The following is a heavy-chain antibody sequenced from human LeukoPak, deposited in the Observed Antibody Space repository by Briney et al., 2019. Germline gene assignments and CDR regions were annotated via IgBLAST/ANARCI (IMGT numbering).Heavy chain of an antibody. V-gene: IGHV3-48*01. J-gene: IGHJ4*02. Sequence: GGSLRLSCAASGFTFSSYSMNWVRQAPGKGLKWVSYISSSSSTIYYADSVKGRFTISRDNAKNSLYLQMNSLRAEDTAVYYCVRDVHDPTPGTRSGSYYGYWGQGTLVTVSS. CDR2: ISSSSSTI. D-gene: IGHD1-26*01. CDR3: VRDVHDPTPGTRSGSYYGY. CDR1: GFTFSSYS.